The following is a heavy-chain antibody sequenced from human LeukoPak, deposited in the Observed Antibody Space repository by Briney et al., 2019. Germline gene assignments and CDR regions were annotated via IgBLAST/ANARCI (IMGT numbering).Heavy chain of an antibody. CDR1: GGSFSGYY. CDR3: ARHGVSDYVWGSYRYRYYFDY. CDR2: INHSGST. Sequence: PSETLSLTCAVYGGSFSGYYWSWIPQPPGKGLEWIGEINHSGSTNYNPSLESRVTISVDTSKNQFSLNLSSVTAADTAVYYCARHGVSDYVWGSYRYRYYFDYWGQGTLVTVSS. J-gene: IGHJ4*02. V-gene: IGHV4-34*01. D-gene: IGHD3-16*02.